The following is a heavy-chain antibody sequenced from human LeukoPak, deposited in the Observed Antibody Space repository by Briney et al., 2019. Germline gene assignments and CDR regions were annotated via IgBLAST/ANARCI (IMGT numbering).Heavy chain of an antibody. V-gene: IGHV1-2*02. D-gene: IGHD3-16*01. CDR2: INPNSGGT. CDR3: VRDRGAYYYFSGGEYFDC. J-gene: IGHJ4*02. CDR1: GYSFTGSS. Sequence: ASLKVSSEDSGYSFTGSSVHSVRQNPGQRLEWMGWINPNSGGTNYAQKFQSSVTMSRDTSIDTAYMELCILRYDDTAVYYCVRDRGAYYYFSGGEYFDCWCQGTLVTVSS.